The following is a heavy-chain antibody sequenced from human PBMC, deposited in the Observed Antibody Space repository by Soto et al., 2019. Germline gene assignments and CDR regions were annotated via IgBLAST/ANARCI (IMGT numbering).Heavy chain of an antibody. D-gene: IGHD6-6*01. V-gene: IGHV1-18*01. CDR3: ARKSSSSSWFDP. Sequence: QVQLVQSGAEVKKPGASVTVSCKASGYTFSSYGISWVRQAPGQGLEWMGWISGYNGNTNYAQTVQGRVTMTTDPSTTTGDMELRSLRSDDTAVYYCARKSSSSSWFDPWGQGILVTVSS. CDR2: ISGYNGNT. J-gene: IGHJ5*02. CDR1: GYTFSSYG.